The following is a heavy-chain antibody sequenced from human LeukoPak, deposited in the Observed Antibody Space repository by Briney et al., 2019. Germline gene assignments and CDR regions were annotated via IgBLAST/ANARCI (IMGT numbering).Heavy chain of an antibody. Sequence: ASVKVSCKASGYTFTGYYMHWVRQAPGQGLEWMGWINPNSGGTNYAQKFQGRVTMTSDTSITTAYMELSRLRSDDTAVYYCARVGWYYDSSGYYDYWGQGTLVTVSS. D-gene: IGHD3-22*01. V-gene: IGHV1-2*02. CDR2: INPNSGGT. CDR1: GYTFTGYY. J-gene: IGHJ4*02. CDR3: ARVGWYYDSSGYYDY.